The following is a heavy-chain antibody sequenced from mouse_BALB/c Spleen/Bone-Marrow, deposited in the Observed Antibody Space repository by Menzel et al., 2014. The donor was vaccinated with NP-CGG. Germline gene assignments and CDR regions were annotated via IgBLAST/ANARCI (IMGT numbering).Heavy chain of an antibody. CDR3: ARIYDYDRGAWFAY. Sequence: EVQLQQSGPELLKPGASVKISCKASGYSFTGYFMNWVMQSHGKSLEWIGRINPYNGDTFYNQKFKGKATLTVDKSSNTAHMELRSLASEDSAVYYCARIYDYDRGAWFAYWGQGTLVTVSA. V-gene: IGHV1-20*02. D-gene: IGHD2-4*01. CDR1: GYSFTGYF. CDR2: INPYNGDT. J-gene: IGHJ3*01.